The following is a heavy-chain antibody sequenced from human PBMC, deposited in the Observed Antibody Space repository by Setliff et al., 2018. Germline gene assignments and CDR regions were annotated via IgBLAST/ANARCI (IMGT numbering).Heavy chain of an antibody. Sequence: GGSLRLSCAASGFTFSAFWMTWVRQAPGKGLEWLANIKQDGSETVYADSVKGRFTISRDNANNLLYLHMSSLRAEDTAVYYCARDFSTGSSSWGQGTLVTVSS. V-gene: IGHV3-7*03. J-gene: IGHJ5*02. CDR3: ARDFSTGSSS. D-gene: IGHD2-8*02. CDR2: IKQDGSET. CDR1: GFTFSAFW.